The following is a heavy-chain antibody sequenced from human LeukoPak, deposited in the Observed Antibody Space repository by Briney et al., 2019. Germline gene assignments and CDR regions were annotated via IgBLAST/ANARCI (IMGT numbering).Heavy chain of an antibody. Sequence: SETLSLTCTVSGGSISSYYWSWIRQPPGKGLEWIGYIYYSGSTNYNPSLKSRVTISVDTSKNQFPLKLSSVTAADTAVYYCARARRWLRSGVDYWGQGTLVTVSS. V-gene: IGHV4-59*01. CDR3: ARARRWLRSGVDY. CDR2: IYYSGST. CDR1: GGSISSYY. J-gene: IGHJ4*02. D-gene: IGHD5-24*01.